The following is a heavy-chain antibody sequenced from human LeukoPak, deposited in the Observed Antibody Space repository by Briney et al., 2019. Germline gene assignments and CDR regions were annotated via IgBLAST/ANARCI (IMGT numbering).Heavy chain of an antibody. V-gene: IGHV3-48*04. CDR2: ISSRSTTI. D-gene: IGHD5-12*01. Sequence: GGSLRLSCAASGFTFSTYSMNWVRQAPGKGLEWVSYISSRSTTIYYADSVKGRFAISRDNAKNSLYLQMNSLRAEDTAVYYCARGLGFFDYWGQGTLVTVSS. J-gene: IGHJ4*02. CDR3: ARGLGFFDY. CDR1: GFTFSTYS.